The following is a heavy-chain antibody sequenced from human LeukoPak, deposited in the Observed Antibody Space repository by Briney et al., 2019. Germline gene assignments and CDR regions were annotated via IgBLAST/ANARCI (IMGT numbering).Heavy chain of an antibody. CDR2: IYYSGST. D-gene: IGHD2-15*01. CDR3: ARGLGSGAY. CDR1: GGSISSYY. V-gene: IGHV4-59*12. J-gene: IGHJ4*02. Sequence: SETLSLTCTISGGSISSYYWSWIRQPPGKGLEWIGYIYYSGSTNYNPSLKSRVTISVDTSKNQFSLKLSSVTAADTAVYYCARGLGSGAYWGQGTLVTVSS.